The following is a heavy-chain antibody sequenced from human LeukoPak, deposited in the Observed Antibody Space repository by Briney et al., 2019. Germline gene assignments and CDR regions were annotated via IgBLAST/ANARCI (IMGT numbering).Heavy chain of an antibody. J-gene: IGHJ5*02. CDR1: GFTFSSYT. CDR2: VSSSSSYI. V-gene: IGHV3-21*01. D-gene: IGHD5-18*01. Sequence: PGGSLRLSCAASGFTFSSYTMNWVRQAPGKGLEWVSFVSSSSSYIYYADSVKGRFTISRDNAKNSLYLQMNSLRAEDTAVYYCARDVDTAMVNNWFDPWGQGTLVTVSS. CDR3: ARDVDTAMVNNWFDP.